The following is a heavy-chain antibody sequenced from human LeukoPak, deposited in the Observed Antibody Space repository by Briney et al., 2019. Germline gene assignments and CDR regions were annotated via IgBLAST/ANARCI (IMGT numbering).Heavy chain of an antibody. Sequence: QPGGSLRLSCAAAGFTFSSYAMSWVRQAPRNGQEWGSAISGSGGSTYYADSVNGRFTISRDNSKNTLYLQMNSLRAEDTGVYYCAKSKSVYCSSTSCYTVNFDYWGQGTLVPVSS. CDR2: ISGSGGST. D-gene: IGHD2-2*02. J-gene: IGHJ4*02. V-gene: IGHV3-23*01. CDR1: GFTFSSYA. CDR3: AKSKSVYCSSTSCYTVNFDY.